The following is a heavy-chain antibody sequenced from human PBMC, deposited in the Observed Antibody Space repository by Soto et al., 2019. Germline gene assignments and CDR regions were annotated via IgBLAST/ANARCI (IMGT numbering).Heavy chain of an antibody. D-gene: IGHD3-10*01. CDR1: GGSFSGYY. CDR2: INHSGST. Sequence: SQTLSLTCAVYGGSFSGYYWSWIRQPPGKGLEWIGEINHSGSTNYNPSLKSRVTISVDTAKNQFSLKLSSVTAADTAVYYCARDPDYYGSGSPGMLTQYCMDVWGQGTTVTVSS. CDR3: ARDPDYYGSGSPGMLTQYCMDV. J-gene: IGHJ6*02. V-gene: IGHV4-34*01.